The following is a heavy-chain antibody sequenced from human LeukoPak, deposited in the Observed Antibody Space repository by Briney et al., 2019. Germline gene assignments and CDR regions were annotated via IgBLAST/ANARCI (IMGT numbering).Heavy chain of an antibody. CDR1: GYSFTSYW. CDR3: ARLRYCSGGSCYGDY. D-gene: IGHD2-15*01. CDR2: IFPGDSDT. Sequence: GESLKISCKGSGYSFTSYWIGWVRQMPGKGPEWMGIIFPGDSDTRYSPSFQGQVTISGDKSISTAYLQWSSLKASDTAIYYCARLRYCSGGSCYGDYWGQGTLLTVSS. J-gene: IGHJ4*02. V-gene: IGHV5-51*01.